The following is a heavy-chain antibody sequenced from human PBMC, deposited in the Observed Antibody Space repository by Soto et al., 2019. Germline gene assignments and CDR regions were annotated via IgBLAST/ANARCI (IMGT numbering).Heavy chain of an antibody. CDR1: GFTFDDYA. CDR3: AKDPGADL. D-gene: IGHD3-10*01. J-gene: IGHJ3*01. Sequence: GGSLRLSCAASGFTFDDYAMHWVRQAPGKGLEWVSGISWNSGSIGYADSVKGRFTISRDNAKNSLYLQMNSLRAEDTALYYCAKDPGADLWGQGTMVTVSS. V-gene: IGHV3-9*01. CDR2: ISWNSGSI.